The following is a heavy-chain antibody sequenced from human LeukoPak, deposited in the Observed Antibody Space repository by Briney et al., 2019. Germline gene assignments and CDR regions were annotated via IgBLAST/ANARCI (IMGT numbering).Heavy chain of an antibody. J-gene: IGHJ4*02. CDR1: GFTFSSYS. V-gene: IGHV3-21*01. D-gene: IGHD6-6*01. CDR3: ARDRGQLVAH. Sequence: GGSLRLSCAASGFTFSSYSMNWVRRAPGKGLEWVSSISSSSSYIYYADSVKGRFTISRDNAKNSLYLQMNSLRAEDTAVYYCARDRGQLVAHWGQGTLVTVSS. CDR2: ISSSSSYI.